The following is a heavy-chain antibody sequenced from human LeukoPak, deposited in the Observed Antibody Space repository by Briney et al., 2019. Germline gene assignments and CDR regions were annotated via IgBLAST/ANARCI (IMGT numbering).Heavy chain of an antibody. CDR3: ARLFAPFCGNDCGQFDY. CDR1: GFTVSRNY. CDR2: IYSSGST. J-gene: IGHJ4*02. Sequence: PGGSLRLSCAVSGFTVSRNYMAWVRQAPGRGLEWVSVIYSSGSTLYADSVKGRFTISRDNSKNTLYLQMNSLRAEDTAVYYCARLFAPFCGNDCGQFDYWGQGTLVTVPS. V-gene: IGHV3-53*01. D-gene: IGHD2-21*02.